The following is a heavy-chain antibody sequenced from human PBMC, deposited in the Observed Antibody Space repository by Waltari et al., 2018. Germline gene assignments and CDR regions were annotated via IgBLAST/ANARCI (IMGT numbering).Heavy chain of an antibody. CDR1: GGSISSGGYY. Sequence: QVQLQESGPGLVKPSQTLSLTCTVPGGSISSGGYYWSWIRQPPGQGLEWIGYIYYSGSTYYNPSLKSLVTISVDTSKNQFSLKLSSVTAADTAVYYCARGVEDDIVVVPAAIGAFDIWGQGTMVTVSS. CDR3: ARGVEDDIVVVPAAIGAFDI. CDR2: IYYSGST. D-gene: IGHD2-2*01. J-gene: IGHJ3*02. V-gene: IGHV4-31*01.